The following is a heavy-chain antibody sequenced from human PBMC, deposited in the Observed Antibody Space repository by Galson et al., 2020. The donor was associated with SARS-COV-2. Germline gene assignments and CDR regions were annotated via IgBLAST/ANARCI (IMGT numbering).Heavy chain of an antibody. J-gene: IGHJ4*02. CDR2: ISRDGDTT. V-gene: IGHV3-43D*04. CDR3: AKVAGGYSASWYGHFDC. CDR1: GFTFDDFA. D-gene: IGHD6-13*01. Sequence: GESLKISCAASGFTFDDFAMHWVRQAPGKGLEWVALISRDGDTTKYADSVKGRFIISRDNRKSPLYLQMKSLRPDDTAFYYCAKVAGGYSASWYGHFDCWGQGTLVSVSS.